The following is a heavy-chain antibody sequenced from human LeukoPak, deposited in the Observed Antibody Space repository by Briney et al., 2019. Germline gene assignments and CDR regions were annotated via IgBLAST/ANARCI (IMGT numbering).Heavy chain of an antibody. CDR1: GYTFTGYY. V-gene: IGHV1-2*02. Sequence: ASVKVSCKASGYTFTGYYMHWVRQAPGQGLEWMGWINPDNGGTNYAQKLQGRVTMTRDMSISTAYMELSRLRSDDTAVYYCARDPSNSGYDYLYYFDYWGQGTLVTVPS. D-gene: IGHD5-12*01. CDR2: INPDNGGT. J-gene: IGHJ4*02. CDR3: ARDPSNSGYDYLYYFDY.